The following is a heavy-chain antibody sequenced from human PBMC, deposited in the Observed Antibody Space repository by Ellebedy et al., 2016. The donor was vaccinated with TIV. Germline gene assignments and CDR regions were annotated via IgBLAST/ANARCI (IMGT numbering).Heavy chain of an antibody. CDR2: IYQDGSDQ. Sequence: GGSLRLSCAASGFSFRSYWMSWVRQAPGKGLEWVANIYQDGSDQYYADSVKGRFTTSRDNANKSLFRQMNSLRVDDTAVYYCARRGSYGDYAVQVNSWFDTWGQGTLVSVSS. CDR3: ARRGSYGDYAVQVNSWFDT. D-gene: IGHD4-17*01. CDR1: GFSFRSYW. J-gene: IGHJ5*02. V-gene: IGHV3-7*01.